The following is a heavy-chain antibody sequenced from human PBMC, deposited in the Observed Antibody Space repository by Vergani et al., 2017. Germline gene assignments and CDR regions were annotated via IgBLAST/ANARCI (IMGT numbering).Heavy chain of an antibody. D-gene: IGHD3-22*01. CDR3: ATLSYDTTPYLQEGYDC. Sequence: EVQLLQSGGGVIQPGGSVRLSCAASGFTFSACPMTWVRQAPGKGLEWVSAISARYTSTYYADSVKGRFSISRDNSKNMLYLQMNSLRAEDTAVYYCATLSYDTTPYLQEGYDCWGQGTLVSVSS. J-gene: IGHJ4*02. V-gene: IGHV3-23*01. CDR1: GFTFSACP. CDR2: ISARYTST.